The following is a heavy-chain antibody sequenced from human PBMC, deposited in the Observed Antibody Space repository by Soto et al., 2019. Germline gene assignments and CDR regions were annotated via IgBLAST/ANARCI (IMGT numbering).Heavy chain of an antibody. V-gene: IGHV4-34*01. CDR2: INHSGST. CDR3: ARRLPVYYGSGSYRNWFEP. Sequence: PSETLSLTCAVYGGSFSGYYWSWIRQPPGKGLEWIGEINHSGSTNYNPSLKSRVTISVDTSKNQFSLRLSSVTAADTAVYYCARRLPVYYGSGSYRNWFEPWGQGTLVTVSS. CDR1: GGSFSGYY. J-gene: IGHJ5*02. D-gene: IGHD3-10*01.